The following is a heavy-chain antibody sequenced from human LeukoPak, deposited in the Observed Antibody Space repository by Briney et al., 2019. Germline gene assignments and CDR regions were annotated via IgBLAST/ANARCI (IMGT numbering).Heavy chain of an antibody. CDR1: CGSISSSSYY. Sequence: PSETLSLICTVSCGSISSSSYYWGWIRAPPGKGLEWFGSIYYSGSTYHNPSLKSRVTISVHTSKNQFSLKLSSVTAADTAVYYCARNAYYSADYWGQGTLVTVSS. CDR3: ARNAYYSADY. V-gene: IGHV4-39*01. J-gene: IGHJ4*02. CDR2: IYYSGST. D-gene: IGHD2/OR15-2a*01.